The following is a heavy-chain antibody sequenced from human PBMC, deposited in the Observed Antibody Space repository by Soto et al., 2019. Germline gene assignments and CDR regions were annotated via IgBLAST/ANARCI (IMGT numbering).Heavy chain of an antibody. CDR3: ARVPAP. CDR2: IYHSGSI. J-gene: IGHJ5*02. V-gene: IGHV4-30-2*01. Sequence: QLQLQEYGSGLVKPSQTLSLTCAVSGGSISSGGYSWSWIRQPPGKGLEWIGYIYHSGSIYYNPSLKSRVTISVDRSENQFSLKLSSVTAADTAVYYCARVPAPWGQGTLVTVSS. CDR1: GGSISSGGYS.